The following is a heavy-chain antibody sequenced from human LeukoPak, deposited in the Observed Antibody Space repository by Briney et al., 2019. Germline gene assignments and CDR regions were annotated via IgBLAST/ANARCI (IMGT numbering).Heavy chain of an antibody. D-gene: IGHD2-2*01. CDR3: ARQCSITSCL. J-gene: IGHJ4*02. CDR2: ISNNGGAI. CDR1: GFTFSTYS. V-gene: IGHV3-48*04. Sequence: GGSLRLSCAASGFTFSTYSMNWVRQAPGKGLEWISYISNNGGAIYYADSVKGRFTISRDNAKSSLYLQMNSLRAEDTAVYYCARQCSITSCLWGQGTLVTVSS.